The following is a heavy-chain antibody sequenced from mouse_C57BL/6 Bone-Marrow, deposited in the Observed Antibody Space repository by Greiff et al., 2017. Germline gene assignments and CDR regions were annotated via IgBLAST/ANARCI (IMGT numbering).Heavy chain of an antibody. CDR1: GYTFTDYE. J-gene: IGHJ4*01. V-gene: IGHV1-15*01. CDR2: IDPETGGT. D-gene: IGHD1-1*01. CDR3: TRPLDGSSYGYYAMDY. Sequence: QVQLQQSGAELVRPGASVTLSCKASGYTFTDYEMHWVKQTPVHGLAWIGAIDPETGGTAYNQKFKGKAILTADKSSSTAYMELRSLTSEDSAVYYCTRPLDGSSYGYYAMDYWGQGTSVTVSS.